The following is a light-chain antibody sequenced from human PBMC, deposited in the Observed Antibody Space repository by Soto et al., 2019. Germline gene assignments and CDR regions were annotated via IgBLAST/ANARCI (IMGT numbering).Light chain of an antibody. CDR1: SSDVGGYNY. CDR3: SSYTSSSTEV. J-gene: IGLJ1*01. Sequence: AVMTQPALESGSPGQSVTISCTGTSSDVGGYNYVSWYQQHPGKAPKLMIYEVSNRPSGVSNRFSGSKSGNTASLTISGLQAEDEADYYRSSYTSSSTEVFGTGTKVTVL. V-gene: IGLV2-14*01. CDR2: EVS.